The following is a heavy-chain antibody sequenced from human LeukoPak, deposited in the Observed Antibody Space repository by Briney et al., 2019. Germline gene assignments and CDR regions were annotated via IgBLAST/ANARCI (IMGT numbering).Heavy chain of an antibody. V-gene: IGHV4-59*01. CDR3: AREAHQDASKYYSSGWYFYYGMDV. J-gene: IGHJ6*02. Sequence: PSETLSLTCTVSGGSISSYYWSWIRQPPGKGLEWIGYIYYSGSTNYNPSLKSRVTISVDTSKNQFSLKLSSVTAADTAVYYCAREAHQDASKYYSSGWYFYYGMDVWGQGTTVTVSS. CDR2: IYYSGST. D-gene: IGHD6-19*01. CDR1: GGSISSYY.